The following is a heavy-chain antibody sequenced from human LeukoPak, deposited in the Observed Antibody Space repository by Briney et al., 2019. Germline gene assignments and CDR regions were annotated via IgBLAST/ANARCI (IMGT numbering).Heavy chain of an antibody. V-gene: IGHV5-51*01. D-gene: IGHD3-10*01. CDR2: IYPGDSDT. J-gene: IGHJ5*02. CDR1: GYSFTSYW. CDR3: ARHSNDLLWFGEPSGGWFDP. Sequence: GASLQISCKGSGYSFTSYWIGWVRRLPGKGLEWMGIIYPGDSDTRYSPSFQGQVTISADKSISTAYLQWSSLKASDTAMYYCARHSNDLLWFGEPSGGWFDPWGQGTLVTASS.